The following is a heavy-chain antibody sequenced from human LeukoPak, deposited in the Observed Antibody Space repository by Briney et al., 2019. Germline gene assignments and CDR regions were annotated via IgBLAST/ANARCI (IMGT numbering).Heavy chain of an antibody. D-gene: IGHD3-10*01. CDR3: AKDYYASGSYPTA. Sequence: PGGSLRLSCATSGITFSSSAMDWVRQAPGKGLEWVSLISVSGDRTYDADSVKGRFTITRDSSKNTLYLQMNSLRAEDTAVYYCAKDYYASGSYPTAWGQGTLVTVSS. CDR1: GITFSSSA. V-gene: IGHV3-23*01. J-gene: IGHJ5*02. CDR2: ISVSGDRT.